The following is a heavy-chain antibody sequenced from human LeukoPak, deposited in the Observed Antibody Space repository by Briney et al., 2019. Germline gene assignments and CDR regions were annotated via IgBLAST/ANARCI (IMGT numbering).Heavy chain of an antibody. V-gene: IGHV3-30*02. D-gene: IGHD2-2*02. Sequence: GGSLRLSCAASAFTCSSYGMHWVRQAPGKGLEWVAFIRYDGSNKYYADSVKGRFTISRDNSKNTLYLQMNSLRAEDAAVYYCASDIVVVPAAIPGFDAFDIWGQGTMVTVSS. J-gene: IGHJ3*02. CDR1: AFTCSSYG. CDR3: ASDIVVVPAAIPGFDAFDI. CDR2: IRYDGSNK.